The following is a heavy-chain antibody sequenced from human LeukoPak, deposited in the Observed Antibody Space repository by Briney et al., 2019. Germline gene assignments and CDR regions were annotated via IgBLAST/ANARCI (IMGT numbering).Heavy chain of an antibody. Sequence: ASVKVSCKPSGYTFTDYDINWVRQAPGQELEWMGWMNPNSGHAGYAQKFQGRVTFTRDTSISTAYMELDSLRSEDTAFYYCARAPYYYGSSGYCDYWGQGTLVTVSS. J-gene: IGHJ4*02. D-gene: IGHD3-22*01. V-gene: IGHV1-8*03. CDR2: MNPNSGHA. CDR3: ARAPYYYGSSGYCDY. CDR1: GYTFTDYD.